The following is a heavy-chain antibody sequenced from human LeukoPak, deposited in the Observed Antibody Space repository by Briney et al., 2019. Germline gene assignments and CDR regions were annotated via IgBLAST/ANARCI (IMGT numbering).Heavy chain of an antibody. D-gene: IGHD3-10*01. CDR2: ISSSSSYI. J-gene: IGHJ4*02. CDR3: ATGGHAFASGDY. Sequence: GGSLRLSCAASGFTFSSYSMNWVRQAPGKGLEWVSSISSSSSYIYYADSVKGRFTISRDNAKNSLYLQMNSLRAEDTAVYYCATGGHAFASGDYWGQGTLVTVSS. V-gene: IGHV3-21*01. CDR1: GFTFSSYS.